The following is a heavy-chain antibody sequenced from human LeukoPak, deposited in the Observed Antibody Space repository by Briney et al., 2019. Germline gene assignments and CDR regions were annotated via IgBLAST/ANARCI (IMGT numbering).Heavy chain of an antibody. Sequence: GGSLRLSCAPSGFTISNIVMNWVRQVPGKGLEWVSVMYSDGSTYYADSVKGRFTISRDNSKNTLYLQLNSLGAEDTAVYYCAKRGYDSSGYSIYWYFDLWGRGTLVTVSS. J-gene: IGHJ2*01. D-gene: IGHD3-22*01. V-gene: IGHV3-53*01. CDR1: GFTISNIV. CDR3: AKRGYDSSGYSIYWYFDL. CDR2: MYSDGST.